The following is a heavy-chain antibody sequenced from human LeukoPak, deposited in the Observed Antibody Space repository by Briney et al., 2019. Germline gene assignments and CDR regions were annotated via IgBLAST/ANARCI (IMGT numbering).Heavy chain of an antibody. CDR1: GFTFSSYA. V-gene: IGHV3-23*01. CDR3: AKYSPDDYGDYENSGTFDY. Sequence: TGGSLRLSCAASGFTFSSYAMSWVRQAPGKGLEWVSAISGSGGSTYYADSVKGRFTISRDNSKNTLYLQMNSLRAEDTAVYYCAKYSPDDYGDYENSGTFDYWGQGTLVTVSS. D-gene: IGHD4-17*01. J-gene: IGHJ4*02. CDR2: ISGSGGST.